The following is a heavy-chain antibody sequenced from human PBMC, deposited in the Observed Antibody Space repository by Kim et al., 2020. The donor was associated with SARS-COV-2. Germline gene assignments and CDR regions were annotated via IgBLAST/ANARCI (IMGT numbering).Heavy chain of an antibody. CDR1: GGSTASGANS. Sequence: SETLSLTCAVSGGSTASGANSWSWIRQPPGKGLEWIGHVYHSGSSYYNPSLKSRVSMSMDRSKKQFSLRLSSVTAAATAVYYCARDNAGQTDWFDPWGQG. V-gene: IGHV4-30-2*01. CDR2: VYHSGSS. CDR3: ARDNAGQTDWFDP. J-gene: IGHJ5*02. D-gene: IGHD2-8*01.